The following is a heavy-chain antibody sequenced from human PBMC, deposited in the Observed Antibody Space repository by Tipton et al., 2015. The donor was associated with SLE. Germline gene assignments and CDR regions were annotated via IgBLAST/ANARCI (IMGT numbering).Heavy chain of an antibody. V-gene: IGHV4-4*09. CDR1: GGSISSYY. J-gene: IGHJ1*01. CDR2: IYTSGST. Sequence: TLSLTCTVSGGSISSYYWSWIRQPPGKGLEWIGYIYTSGSTNYNPSLKSRVTISVDTSKNQFSLKLSSVTAADTAVYYCAKGAYYDFWSGYYEYFQHWGQGTLVTVSS. CDR3: AKGAYYDFWSGYYEYFQH. D-gene: IGHD3-3*01.